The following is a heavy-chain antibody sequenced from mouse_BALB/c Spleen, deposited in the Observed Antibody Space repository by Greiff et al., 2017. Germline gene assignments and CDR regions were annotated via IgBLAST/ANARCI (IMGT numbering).Heavy chain of an antibody. CDR3: AREGVRHYYFFDY. CDR2: ISDGGSYT. CDR1: GFTFSDYY. J-gene: IGHJ2*01. Sequence: EVQLVESGGGLVKPGGSLKLSCAASGFTFSDYYMYWVRQTPEKRLEWVATISDGGSYTYYPDSVKGRFTISRDNAKNNLYLQMSSLKSVDTAMYYSAREGVRHYYFFDYWGQGTTLTVSS. V-gene: IGHV5-4*02. D-gene: IGHD2-4*01.